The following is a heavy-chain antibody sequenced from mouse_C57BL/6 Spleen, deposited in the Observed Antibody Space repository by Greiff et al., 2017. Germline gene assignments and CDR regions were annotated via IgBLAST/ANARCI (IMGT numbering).Heavy chain of an antibody. Sequence: QVQLQQPGAELVKPGASVKMSCKASGYTFTSYWITWVKQRPGQGLEWIGDIYPGSGSTNYNEKFKSKATLSVDTSSSTAYMQLSSLTSEDSAVYYCARWDTTVVAKGYAMDYWGQGTSVTVSS. CDR2: IYPGSGST. J-gene: IGHJ4*01. CDR3: ARWDTTVVAKGYAMDY. V-gene: IGHV1-55*01. D-gene: IGHD1-1*01. CDR1: GYTFTSYW.